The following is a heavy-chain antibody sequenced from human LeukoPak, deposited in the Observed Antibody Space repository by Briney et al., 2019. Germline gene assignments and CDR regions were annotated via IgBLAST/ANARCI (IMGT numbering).Heavy chain of an antibody. CDR2: IKQDGSEK. J-gene: IGHJ6*04. V-gene: IGHV3-7*01. Sequence: GGSLRLSCGASGFTFSSYWMTWVRQAPGKGLEWVAKIKQDGSEKYYVDSVKGRFTISRDNARNSLYLQMNSLRAEDTAVYYCARAMDVWGKGTTVTVSS. CDR1: GFTFSSYW. CDR3: ARAMDV.